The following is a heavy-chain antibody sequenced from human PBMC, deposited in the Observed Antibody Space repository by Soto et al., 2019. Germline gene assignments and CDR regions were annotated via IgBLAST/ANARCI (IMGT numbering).Heavy chain of an antibody. CDR2: INVYNGDT. CDR1: GYIFTKYG. CDR3: ARSSGTYPPSRYYYGLDV. Sequence: QVQVVQSGPELKKPGASVKVSCKAQGYIFTKYGIGWVRQAPGHGLEWMGLINVYNGDTNYPQKFQARVTMTTDTSTSTAYLDLRSLRSDDTAVYYCARSSGTYPPSRYYYGLDVWGQGTTVTVSS. J-gene: IGHJ6*02. V-gene: IGHV1-18*01. D-gene: IGHD1-26*01.